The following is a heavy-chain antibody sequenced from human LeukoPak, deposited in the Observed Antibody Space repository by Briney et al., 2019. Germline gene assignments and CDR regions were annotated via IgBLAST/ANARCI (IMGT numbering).Heavy chain of an antibody. J-gene: IGHJ4*02. V-gene: IGHV3-23*01. CDR1: GLTFSGYV. D-gene: IGHD2-8*02. Sequence: PGGSLRLSCAASGLTFSGYVMSWARQAPGKGLEWVAAISANGGRTYYTESVKGHFTISRDNSKNTLCLQMNSLRADDTAVYYCAKGPERRRFCSGSACYSDCWGQGTLVTVSS. CDR3: AKGPERRRFCSGSACYSDC. CDR2: ISANGGRT.